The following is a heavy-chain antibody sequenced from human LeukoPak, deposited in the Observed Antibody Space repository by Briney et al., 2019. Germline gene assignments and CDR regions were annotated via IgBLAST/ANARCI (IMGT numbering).Heavy chain of an antibody. CDR3: ARHSTSAWTQLDY. Sequence: GESLKISCKDSGYIFTNYWIAWVRQMPGKGLEWMGIIDPDDSDTKYSPSFRGQVTMSVDKSISTAYLEWSSLQASDTAIYYWARHSTSAWTQLDYWGQGTLVSVSS. D-gene: IGHD6-19*01. CDR1: GYIFTNYW. V-gene: IGHV5-51*01. CDR2: IDPDDSDT. J-gene: IGHJ4*02.